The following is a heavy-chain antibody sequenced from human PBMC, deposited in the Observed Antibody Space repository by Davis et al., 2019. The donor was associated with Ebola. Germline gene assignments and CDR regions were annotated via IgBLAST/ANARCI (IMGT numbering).Heavy chain of an antibody. CDR3: ARQGWSGYSLRHWLDP. J-gene: IGHJ5*02. CDR2: IYYSGIT. Sequence: GSLRLSCTVSGGSIISSSSYWGWIRQPPRKGLEWIGSIYYSGITYYNPSLKSRVTISVDTSKNQFSLKLRSVTAADTAVYYCARQGWSGYSLRHWLDPWGRGTLDTVSS. V-gene: IGHV4-39*01. D-gene: IGHD3-3*01. CDR1: GGSIISSSSY.